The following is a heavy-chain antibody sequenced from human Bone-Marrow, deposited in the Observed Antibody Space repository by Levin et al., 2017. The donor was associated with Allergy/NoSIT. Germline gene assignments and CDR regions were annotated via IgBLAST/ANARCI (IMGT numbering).Heavy chain of an antibody. V-gene: IGHV3-33*01. J-gene: IGHJ4*02. Sequence: PGGSLRLSCAASGFKFNSYAMHWVRQAPGKGLEWVAVIWYDGSGKYYADSVKGRFTISRENSKNNVDLQLNSLRVEDTAVYFCGSASLPRRGSGSLYNPVEYWGQGSLVTVSS. CDR2: IWYDGSGK. CDR1: GFKFNSYA. CDR3: GSASLPRRGSGSLYNPVEY. D-gene: IGHD3-10*01.